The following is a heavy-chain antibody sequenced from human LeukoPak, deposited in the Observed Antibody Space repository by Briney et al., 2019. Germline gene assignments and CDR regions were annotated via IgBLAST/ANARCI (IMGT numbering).Heavy chain of an antibody. J-gene: IGHJ4*02. D-gene: IGHD6-13*01. CDR2: IKQDGSEK. Sequence: PGGSLRLSCAASGFTFSSYWMSWVRRAPGKGLEWVANIKQDGSEKYYVDSVKGRFTISRDNAKNSLYLQMNSLRAEDTAVYYCARDGGSWYFDYWGQGTLVTVSS. CDR1: GFTFSSYW. CDR3: ARDGGSWYFDY. V-gene: IGHV3-7*01.